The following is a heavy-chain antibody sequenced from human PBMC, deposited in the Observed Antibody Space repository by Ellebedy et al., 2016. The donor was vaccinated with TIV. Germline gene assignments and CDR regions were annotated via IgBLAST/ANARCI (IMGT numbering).Heavy chain of an antibody. D-gene: IGHD6-13*01. Sequence: ASVKVSXKASGYTFTSYDINWVREATGQGLEWMGWMNPNSGNTGYAQKFQGRVTMTRNTSISTAYMELSSLRSEDTAVYYCAREGYSSSLLLYYYYYGMDVWGQGTTVTVSS. V-gene: IGHV1-8*01. J-gene: IGHJ6*02. CDR1: GYTFTSYD. CDR2: MNPNSGNT. CDR3: AREGYSSSLLLYYYYYGMDV.